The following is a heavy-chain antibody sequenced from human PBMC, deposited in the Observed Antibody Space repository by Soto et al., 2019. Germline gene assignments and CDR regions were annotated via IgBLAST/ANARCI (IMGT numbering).Heavy chain of an antibody. Sequence: ASVKVSCKASGYTFTSYGISWVRQAPGQGLEWMGWISAYNGNTNYAQKLQGRVTMTTDTSTSTAYMELWSLRSDDTAVYYCARDRVVVVAAGPFDPWGQGTLVTVSS. CDR3: ARDRVVVVAAGPFDP. CDR1: GYTFTSYG. D-gene: IGHD2-15*01. CDR2: ISAYNGNT. V-gene: IGHV1-18*01. J-gene: IGHJ5*02.